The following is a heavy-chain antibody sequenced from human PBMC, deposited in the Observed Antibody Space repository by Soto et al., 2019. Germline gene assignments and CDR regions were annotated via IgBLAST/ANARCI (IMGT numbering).Heavy chain of an antibody. V-gene: IGHV5-51*01. CDR3: ARSDYTQDVWYHTYDI. Sequence: GESLKISCKGFDYTFAAYWIGWVRQMPGKGLEWMGVINPRDSGVKYSPPFEGQVTISADKSINTAFLQWRSLKASDTAMYYCARSDYTQDVWYHTYDIWGQGTMVTVSS. CDR2: INPRDSGV. CDR1: DYTFAAYW. D-gene: IGHD3-3*01. J-gene: IGHJ3*02.